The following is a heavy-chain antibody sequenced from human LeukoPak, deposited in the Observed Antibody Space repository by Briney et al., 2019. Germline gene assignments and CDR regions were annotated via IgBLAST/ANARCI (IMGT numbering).Heavy chain of an antibody. CDR2: ISGSGDGT. CDR3: AKGRSGIVVAGLNY. Sequence: GGSLRLSWAASGFTFSSYAMSWVRQAPGEGLEWVSGISGSGDGTYYADSMKGRFTISRDNSMNTLYLQMNSLRAEDTAVYYCAKGRSGIVVAGLNYWGQGTLVTVSS. J-gene: IGHJ4*02. D-gene: IGHD6-19*01. CDR1: GFTFSSYA. V-gene: IGHV3-23*01.